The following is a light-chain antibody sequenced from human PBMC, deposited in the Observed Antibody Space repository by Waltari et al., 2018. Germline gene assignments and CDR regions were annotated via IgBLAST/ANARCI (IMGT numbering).Light chain of an antibody. CDR2: AVS. V-gene: IGLV2-23*02. CDR1: SSDVGYYKP. J-gene: IGLJ2*01. CDR3: SSYAGSSKGV. Sequence: QSALTQPASASGSPGQSTPISCTGTSSDVGYYKPFSWYQQHPGKAPNRLIYAVSKRPSGVSDRFSGSKSGDMASLTISGLQPEDEAEYFCSSYAGSSKGVFGGGTKVTVL.